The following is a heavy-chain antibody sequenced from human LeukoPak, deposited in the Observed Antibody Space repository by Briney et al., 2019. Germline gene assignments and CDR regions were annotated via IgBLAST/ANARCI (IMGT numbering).Heavy chain of an antibody. CDR3: AKDRIPAALMAFDI. V-gene: IGHV3-30*02. Sequence: GGSLRFSCAASGFTFSSYGMHWVRQAPGKGLEWVAFIRYDGSKKDYTDSVKGRFTISRDNSKNTLYLQMNSLRTEDTAVYYCAKDRIPAALMAFDIWGQGTMVTVSS. D-gene: IGHD2-2*01. J-gene: IGHJ3*02. CDR1: GFTFSSYG. CDR2: IRYDGSKK.